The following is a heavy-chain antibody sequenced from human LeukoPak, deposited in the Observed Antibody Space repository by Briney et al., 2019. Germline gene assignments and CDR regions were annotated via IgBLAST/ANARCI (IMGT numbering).Heavy chain of an antibody. CDR2: LNPNSGGT. D-gene: IGHD3/OR15-3a*01. CDR1: GSTFTGYY. J-gene: IGHJ6*03. Sequence: ASVKVSCKASGSTFTGYYIQWMRQAPGQGLEWMGWLNPNSGGTKYAHRFEGRVTMTGDTSINTAYMELSSLRSDDAAVYCARDKWGGTGMDVWGKGTSVTVSS. CDR3: ARDKWGGTGMDV. V-gene: IGHV1-2*02.